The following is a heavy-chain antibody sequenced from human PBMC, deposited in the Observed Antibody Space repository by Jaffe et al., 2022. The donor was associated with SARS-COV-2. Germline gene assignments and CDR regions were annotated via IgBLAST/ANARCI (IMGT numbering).Heavy chain of an antibody. CDR2: INHSGST. Sequence: QVQLQQWGAGLLKPSETLSLTCAVYGGSFSGYYWSWIRQPPGKGLEWIGEINHSGSTNYNPSLKSRVTISVDTSKNQFSLKLSSVTAADTAVYYCASFRGRSGYYTDRFDPWGQGTLVTVSS. J-gene: IGHJ5*02. CDR1: GGSFSGYY. D-gene: IGHD3-22*01. V-gene: IGHV4-34*01. CDR3: ASFRGRSGYYTDRFDP.